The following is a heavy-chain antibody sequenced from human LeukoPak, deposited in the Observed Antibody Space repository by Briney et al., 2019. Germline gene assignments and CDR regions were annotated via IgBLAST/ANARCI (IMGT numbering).Heavy chain of an antibody. V-gene: IGHV3-53*01. CDR2: IYSGGST. Sequence: PGGSLRLSCAASGFTVSSNYMSWVRQAPGKGLEWVSVIYSGGSTYYADSVKGRFTISRDNSKNTLCLQMNSLRAEDTAVYYCARVSGTSEEIDYWGQGTLVTVSS. CDR3: ARVSGTSEEIDY. CDR1: GFTVSSNY. J-gene: IGHJ4*02. D-gene: IGHD1-26*01.